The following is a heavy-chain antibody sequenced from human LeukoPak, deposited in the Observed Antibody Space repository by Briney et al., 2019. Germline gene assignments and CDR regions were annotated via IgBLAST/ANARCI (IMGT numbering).Heavy chain of an antibody. V-gene: IGHV3-11*04. CDR3: ARDQVGVTGYYYYYYMDV. J-gene: IGHJ6*03. CDR1: GFTFSDYY. Sequence: GGSLRLSCAASGFTFSDYYMSWIRQAPGKGLGWVSYISSSGSTIYYADSVKGRFTISRDNAKNSLYLQMNSLRAEDTAVYYCARDQVGVTGYYYYYYMDVWGKGTTVTVSS. D-gene: IGHD1-26*01. CDR2: ISSSGSTI.